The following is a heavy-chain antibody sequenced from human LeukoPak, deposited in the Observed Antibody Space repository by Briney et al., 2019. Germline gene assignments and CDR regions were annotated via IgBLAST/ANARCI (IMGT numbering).Heavy chain of an antibody. CDR3: ARRYGSGSSGTFDS. D-gene: IGHD3-10*01. CDR2: IYYSGST. CDR1: GGSISSYY. V-gene: IGHV4-59*01. Sequence: PSETLSLTCTVSGGSISSYYWSWIRQPPGKGLEWIGYIYYSGSTNYNPSLKSRVTISVDTSKNQFSLKLSSVTAADTAVYYCARRYGSGSSGTFDSWGQGTLVTVSP. J-gene: IGHJ4*02.